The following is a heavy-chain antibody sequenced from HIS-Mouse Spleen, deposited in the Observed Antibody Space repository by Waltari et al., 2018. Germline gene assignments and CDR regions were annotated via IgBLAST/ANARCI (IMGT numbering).Heavy chain of an antibody. J-gene: IGHJ6*02. CDR2: RSYDGSNK. CDR3: ARGAGATYYYYYGMDV. V-gene: IGHV3-30-3*01. CDR1: GFTFSSYA. Sequence: QVQLVESGGGVVQPGRYLRLSCAASGFTFSSYAMHWVRQAPGKGLVWVAVRSYDGSNKYYADSGKGRFTISRDNSKNTLYLQMNSLRAEDTAVYYCARGAGATYYYYYGMDVWGQGTTVTVSS.